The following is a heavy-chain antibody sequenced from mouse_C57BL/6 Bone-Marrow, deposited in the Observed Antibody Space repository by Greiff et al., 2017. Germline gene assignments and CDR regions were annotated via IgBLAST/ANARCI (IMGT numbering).Heavy chain of an antibody. CDR3: SRGEGIYYGYDDAMDY. D-gene: IGHD2-2*01. Sequence: EVMLVESGGGLVKPGASLKLSCAASGFTFTSYAMSWVRQTPGQRLEWVATISAGGSYTYYPDNVKGRFTFSRANAKNNLYLQMSRLKSEDTAMYYCSRGEGIYYGYDDAMDYWGQGTSVTVSS. CDR1: GFTFTSYA. CDR2: ISAGGSYT. V-gene: IGHV5-4*03. J-gene: IGHJ4*01.